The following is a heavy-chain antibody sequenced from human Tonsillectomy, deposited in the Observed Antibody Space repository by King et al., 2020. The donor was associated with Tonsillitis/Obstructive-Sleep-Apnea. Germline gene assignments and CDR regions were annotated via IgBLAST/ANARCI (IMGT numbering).Heavy chain of an antibody. V-gene: IGHV4-34*01. CDR1: GGSFSGYY. CDR2: INHSGST. J-gene: IGHJ3*02. D-gene: IGHD3-22*01. Sequence: VQLPQWGAGLLKPSETLSLTCAVYGGSFSGYYWSWIRQPPGKGLEWIGEINHSGSTNKNPSLKSRVTISTDTSKNQFSLKLRSVTAADTAVYYCARGRNYYDSSGYGAFDIWGQGTMVTVSS. CDR3: ARGRNYYDSSGYGAFDI.